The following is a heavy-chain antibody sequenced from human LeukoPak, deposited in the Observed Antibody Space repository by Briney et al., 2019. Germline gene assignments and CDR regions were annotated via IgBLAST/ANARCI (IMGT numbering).Heavy chain of an antibody. V-gene: IGHV4-34*01. CDR2: INHSGST. J-gene: IGHJ4*02. CDR3: ARGQRIAAAPYY. Sequence: SETLSLTCAVYGGSFSGYYWGWIRQPPGKGLEWIGEINHSGSTNYNPSLKRRVTISVDTSKNQFSLKLSSVTAADTAVYYCARGQRIAAAPYYWGQGTLVTVSS. CDR1: GGSFSGYY. D-gene: IGHD6-13*01.